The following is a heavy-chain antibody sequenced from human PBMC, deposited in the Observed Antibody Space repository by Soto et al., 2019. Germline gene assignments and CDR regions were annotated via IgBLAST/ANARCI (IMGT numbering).Heavy chain of an antibody. D-gene: IGHD6-6*01. J-gene: IGHJ5*02. V-gene: IGHV4-31*03. Sequence: PSETLSLTCTVSGGSISSGGYYWSWIRQHPGKGLEWIGYIYYSGSTYYNPSLKSRVTISVDTSKNQFSLKLSSVTAADTAVYYCARDRDEGSSYWFDPWGQGTLVTVSS. CDR2: IYYSGST. CDR3: ARDRDEGSSYWFDP. CDR1: GGSISSGGYY.